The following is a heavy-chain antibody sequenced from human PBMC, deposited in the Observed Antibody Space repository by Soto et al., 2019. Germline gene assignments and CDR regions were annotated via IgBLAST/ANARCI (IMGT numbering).Heavy chain of an antibody. CDR1: GYTFFSYG. CDR2: ISVYNGNT. Sequence: QVQLVQSGAEVKKPGASVKVSCKASGYTFFSYGITWVRQAPGQGLEWMGWISVYNGNTHYAQNLQGRVTMTTDTSTSTSYMELRSLRSDDTAVYFCARTLSQHGFDPWGQGTLVTVSS. CDR3: ARTLSQHGFDP. V-gene: IGHV1-18*01. D-gene: IGHD3-10*01. J-gene: IGHJ5*02.